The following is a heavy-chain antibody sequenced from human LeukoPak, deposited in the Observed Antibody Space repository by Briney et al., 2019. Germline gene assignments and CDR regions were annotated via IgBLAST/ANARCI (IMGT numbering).Heavy chain of an antibody. CDR3: ARGDEMTYDDLWSGRNAFDI. Sequence: ASVKVSCKASGYTFAGYYMHWVRQAPGQGLEWMGWIYPNSGGTNYAQKFPGRVTMTRDTSISTAYMELSRLRSDDTAVYYCARGDEMTYDDLWSGRNAFDIWGQGTMVTVSS. D-gene: IGHD3-3*01. V-gene: IGHV1-2*02. J-gene: IGHJ3*02. CDR2: IYPNSGGT. CDR1: GYTFAGYY.